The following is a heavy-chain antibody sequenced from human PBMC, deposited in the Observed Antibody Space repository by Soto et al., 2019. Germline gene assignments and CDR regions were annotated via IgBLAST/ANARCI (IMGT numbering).Heavy chain of an antibody. V-gene: IGHV2-5*02. CDR1: AFSLSTGGVG. CDR3: IQSRCGGDCLQSYASYYYYGMDV. J-gene: IGHJ6*02. D-gene: IGHD2-21*02. Sequence: QITLKESGPTLVKPTQTLTLTCTFSAFSLSTGGVGVGWIRQPPGKALEWLAHIYWDDDKRYSPSLRSRLTITKDTSKTQVVLTMTSMDPVDTATYYCIQSRCGGDCLQSYASYYYYGMDVWGQGTTVTVSS. CDR2: IYWDDDK.